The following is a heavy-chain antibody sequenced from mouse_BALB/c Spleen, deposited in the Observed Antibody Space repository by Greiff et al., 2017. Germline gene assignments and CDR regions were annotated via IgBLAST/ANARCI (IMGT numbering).Heavy chain of an antibody. D-gene: IGHD2-4*01. CDR1: GYAFTNYL. J-gene: IGHJ2*01. CDR3: ARGGSYYDCYFDY. V-gene: IGHV1-54*01. CDR2: INPGSGGT. Sequence: VQLQQSGAELVRPGTSVKVSCKASGYAFTNYLIEWVKQRPGQGLEWIGVINPGSGGTNYNEKFKGKATLTADKSSSTAYMQLSSLTSDDSAVYFCARGGSYYDCYFDYGGQGTTLTVSS.